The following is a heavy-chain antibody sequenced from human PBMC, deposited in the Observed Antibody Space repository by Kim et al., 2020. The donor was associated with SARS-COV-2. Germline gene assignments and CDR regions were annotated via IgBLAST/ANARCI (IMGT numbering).Heavy chain of an antibody. V-gene: IGHV3-30-3*01. D-gene: IGHD3-3*01. CDR3: ARGEVFYDFWSGHSGEPNIDY. J-gene: IGHJ4*02. Sequence: GGSLRLSCAASGFTFSSYAMHWVRQAPGKGLEWVAVISYDGSNKYYADSVKGRFTISRDNSKNTLYLQMNSLRAEDTAVYYCARGEVFYDFWSGHSGEPNIDYWGQGTLVTVSS. CDR2: ISYDGSNK. CDR1: GFTFSSYA.